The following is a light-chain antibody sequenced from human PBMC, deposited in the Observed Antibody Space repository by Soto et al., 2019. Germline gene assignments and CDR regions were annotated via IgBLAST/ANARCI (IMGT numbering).Light chain of an antibody. V-gene: IGLV2-14*01. Sequence: QSALTQPASVSGSPGQSIIVSCTGTSSDIGTYNYVSWYQQHPGKAPKLIIYEVNNRPSGISNRFSASKSGNTASLSISGLQAEDEAYNYCASFKTSSTRVFGTGTKGTV. J-gene: IGLJ1*01. CDR3: ASFKTSSTRV. CDR1: SSDIGTYNY. CDR2: EVN.